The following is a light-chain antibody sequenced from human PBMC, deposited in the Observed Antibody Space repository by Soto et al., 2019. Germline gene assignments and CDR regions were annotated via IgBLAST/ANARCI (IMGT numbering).Light chain of an antibody. Sequence: DIQMTQSASSLSASVGDRVTITCRASQSISSYLNWYHQKPGKAPKLLIYAASSLQSGVPSRFSGSGSGTDFTLTISSLQPEDFATYYCQQSYSTPLTFGGGTKVDIK. V-gene: IGKV1-39*01. CDR1: QSISSY. CDR2: AAS. CDR3: QQSYSTPLT. J-gene: IGKJ4*01.